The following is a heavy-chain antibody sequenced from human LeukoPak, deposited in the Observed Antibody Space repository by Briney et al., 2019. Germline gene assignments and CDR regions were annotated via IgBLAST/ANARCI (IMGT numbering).Heavy chain of an antibody. CDR3: ARWGSIAVARFDY. Sequence: SETLSLTCTVCGGSISNYYWSWIRQPPGKGLEWSGYIYYTGSTSYNPSLTSRVNISVEPSKNQVSLNLTSVTAADTAVYYCARWGSIAVARFDYWGQGTLATVSS. J-gene: IGHJ4*02. CDR1: GGSISNYY. CDR2: IYYTGST. D-gene: IGHD6-6*01. V-gene: IGHV4-59*01.